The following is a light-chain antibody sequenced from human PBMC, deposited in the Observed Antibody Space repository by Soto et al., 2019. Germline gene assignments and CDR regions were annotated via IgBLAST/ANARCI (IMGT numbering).Light chain of an antibody. Sequence: DIVMTQSPDSLAVSLGERATINCKSSQSVLYRSNSKNCLAWYQQKPGQPPKLLIYWASTRESGVPDRFSGSESGTDFTLTISSLQAEDVAVYYCQQYYSTPFTFGPGTKVDIK. CDR1: QSVLYRSNSKNC. V-gene: IGKV4-1*01. CDR2: WAS. CDR3: QQYYSTPFT. J-gene: IGKJ3*01.